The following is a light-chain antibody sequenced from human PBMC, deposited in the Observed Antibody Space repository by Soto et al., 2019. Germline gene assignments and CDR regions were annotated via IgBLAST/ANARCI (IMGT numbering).Light chain of an antibody. Sequence: EIVLTQSPGTLSLSPGERVTLSCRASQSVSGDYLAWYQQKPGQAPRLLLYGASMRATGIPDRFSGRGSGTDFTLTITRLEPEDFALYFCQQYGNSLALTFGGGTKVEIK. CDR1: QSVSGDY. CDR2: GAS. CDR3: QQYGNSLALT. J-gene: IGKJ4*01. V-gene: IGKV3-20*01.